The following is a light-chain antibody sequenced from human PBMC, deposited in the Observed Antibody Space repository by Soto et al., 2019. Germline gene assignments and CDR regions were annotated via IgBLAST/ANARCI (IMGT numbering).Light chain of an antibody. V-gene: IGKV3-20*01. CDR2: GAS. CDR1: QSVSSIY. J-gene: IGKJ2*01. Sequence: EIVLTQSPGTLSLSPGERATLSCRASQSVSSIYLAWYQQKPGQPPRLLIYGASSSATGIPHRFSGSGSGTDFTLTISRLEPEDFAVYYCQQYDRSSYTFGQGTKLEIK. CDR3: QQYDRSSYT.